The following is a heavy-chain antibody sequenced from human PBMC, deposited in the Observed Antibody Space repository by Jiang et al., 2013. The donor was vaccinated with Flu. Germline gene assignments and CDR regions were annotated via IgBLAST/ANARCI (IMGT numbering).Heavy chain of an antibody. CDR2: IYYSGST. CDR1: GGSISSSSYY. V-gene: IGHV4-39*01. J-gene: IGHJ4*02. D-gene: IGHD1-1*01. Sequence: SETLSLTCTVSGGSISSSSYYWGWIRQPPGKGLEWIGSIYYSGSTYYNPSLKSRVTISVDTSKNQFSLKLSSVTAADTAVYYCASTLETFFDYWGQGTLVTVSS. CDR3: ASTLETFFDY.